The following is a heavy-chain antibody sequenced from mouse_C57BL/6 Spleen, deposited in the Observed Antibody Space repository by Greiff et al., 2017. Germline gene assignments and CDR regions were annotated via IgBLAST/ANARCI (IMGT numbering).Heavy chain of an antibody. CDR2: INPNNGGT. CDR1: GYTFTDYY. J-gene: IGHJ2*01. Sequence: VQLQQSGPELVKPGASVKISCKASGYTFTDYYMNWVKQSHGKSLEWIGDINPNNGGTSYNQKFKGKATLTVDKSSSTAYMELRSLTSEDSAVYYCARSRGAAQALDYWGQGTTLTVSS. CDR3: ARSRGAAQALDY. V-gene: IGHV1-26*01. D-gene: IGHD3-2*02.